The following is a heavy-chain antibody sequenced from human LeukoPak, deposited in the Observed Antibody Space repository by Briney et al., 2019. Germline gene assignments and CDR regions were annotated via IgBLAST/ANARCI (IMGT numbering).Heavy chain of an antibody. J-gene: IGHJ6*02. Sequence: SETLSLTCTVSGGSISSSSYHWGWLRQPPGTGLEWIGSIYYSGSTYYNTSLKSRVTISVDTSKNQFSLKLSSVTAADTAVYYCAIDSYGMDVWGQGTTVTVSS. CDR1: GGSISSSSYH. CDR2: IYYSGST. V-gene: IGHV4-39*07. CDR3: AIDSYGMDV.